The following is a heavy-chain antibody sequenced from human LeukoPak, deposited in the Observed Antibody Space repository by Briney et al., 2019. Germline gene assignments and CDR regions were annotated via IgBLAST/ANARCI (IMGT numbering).Heavy chain of an antibody. CDR1: GFTFSTYG. V-gene: IGHV3-20*04. CDR3: ARTGDYDFWSGYYFYYYYYMDV. Sequence: PGGSLRLSCAASGFTFSTYGMHWVRQAPGKGLEWVSGINWNGGSTGYADSVKGRFTISRDNAKNSLYLQMNSLRAEDTALYYCARTGDYDFWSGYYFYYYYYMDVWGKGTTVTVSS. D-gene: IGHD3-3*01. J-gene: IGHJ6*03. CDR2: INWNGGST.